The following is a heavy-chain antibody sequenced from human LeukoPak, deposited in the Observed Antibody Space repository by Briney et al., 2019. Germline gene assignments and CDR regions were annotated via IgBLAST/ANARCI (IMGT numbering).Heavy chain of an antibody. CDR1: GFTFSDYN. V-gene: IGHV3-23*01. CDR2: ISGSGGST. CDR3: ARVQGGGYRTADY. J-gene: IGHJ4*02. D-gene: IGHD6-19*01. Sequence: GGSLRLSCAASGFTFSDYNMRWIRQAPGKGLEWVSAISGSGGSTYYADSVKGRFTISRDNSKNTLFLQMNSLRAEDTAMYYCARVQGGGYRTADYWGQGTLVTVSS.